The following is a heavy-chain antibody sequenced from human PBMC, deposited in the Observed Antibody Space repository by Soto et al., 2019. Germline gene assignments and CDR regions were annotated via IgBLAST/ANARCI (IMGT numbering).Heavy chain of an antibody. CDR1: GGSISSGGYS. J-gene: IGHJ5*02. CDR2: IYHSGST. V-gene: IGHV4-30-2*01. Sequence: SETLSLTCAVSGGSISSGGYSWSWIRQPPGKGLEWIGYIYHSGSTYYNPSLKSRVTLSVDRSKNQFSLKLSSVTAADTAVYYCARERFGDLNWFDPWGQGTLVTVSS. CDR3: ARERFGDLNWFDP. D-gene: IGHD3-10*01.